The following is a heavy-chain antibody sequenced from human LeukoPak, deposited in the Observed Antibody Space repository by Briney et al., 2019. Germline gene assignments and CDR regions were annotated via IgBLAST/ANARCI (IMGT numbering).Heavy chain of an antibody. D-gene: IGHD5-24*01. CDR1: GFSFRTYT. CDR3: ARKRAFDI. V-gene: IGHV3-30*14. J-gene: IGHJ3*02. Sequence: GGSLRLSCAASGFSFRTYTMHWVRQAPGKGLEWVTVISYDGSNKYYADSVKGRFTVSRDNSKNTLYLQMNSLRAEDTAVYYCARKRAFDIWGQGTMVTVSS. CDR2: ISYDGSNK.